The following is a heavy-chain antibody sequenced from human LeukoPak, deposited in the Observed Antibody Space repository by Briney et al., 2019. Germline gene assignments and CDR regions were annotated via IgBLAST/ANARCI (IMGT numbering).Heavy chain of an antibody. Sequence: GGSLRLSCAASGFTFSSCWMSWVRQAPGKGLEWVANIKQDGSEKYYVDSVKGRFTISRDNAKNSLYLQMNSLRSEDTAVYYCARDGVTAMVQDFDYWGQGTLVTVSS. D-gene: IGHD5-18*01. J-gene: IGHJ4*02. CDR3: ARDGVTAMVQDFDY. CDR1: GFTFSSCW. CDR2: IKQDGSEK. V-gene: IGHV3-7*03.